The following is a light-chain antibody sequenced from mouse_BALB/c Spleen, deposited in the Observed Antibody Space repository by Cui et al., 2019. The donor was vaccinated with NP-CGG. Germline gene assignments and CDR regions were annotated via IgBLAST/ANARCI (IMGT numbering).Light chain of an antibody. CDR1: TGAVTTSNY. CDR3: ALWYSNHWV. CDR2: GTN. J-gene: IGLJ1*01. V-gene: IGLV1*01. Sequence: QAVVTQESPLATSPGETVTLTCRSSTGAVTTSNYANWVREKPDHLFPGLIGGTNNRAPGVPAKFSGSLIGDKAALTITGAQTEDEAIYFCALWYSNHWVFGGGTKLTVL.